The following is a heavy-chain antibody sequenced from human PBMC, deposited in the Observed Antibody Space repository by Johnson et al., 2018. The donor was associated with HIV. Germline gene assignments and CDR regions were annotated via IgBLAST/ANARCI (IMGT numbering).Heavy chain of an antibody. D-gene: IGHD3-22*01. J-gene: IGHJ3*02. CDR2: IKQDGSEK. CDR3: ASCESDSSGRGAFDI. Sequence: VQLVESGGGLVQPGGSLRLSCAASGFTFSSYWMSWFRQAPGKGLQWVANIKQDGSEKYYVDSVKGRFTISRYNAKNTLYLQMKSRRAEDTAVYYCASCESDSSGRGAFDIWGQGTTVIVSS. CDR1: GFTFSSYW. V-gene: IGHV3-7*01.